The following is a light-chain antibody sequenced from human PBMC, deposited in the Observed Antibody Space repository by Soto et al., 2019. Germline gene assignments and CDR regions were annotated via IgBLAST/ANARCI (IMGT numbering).Light chain of an antibody. CDR2: RNN. CDR1: SSNIGSNY. Sequence: QTVVTQPPSASGTPGQRVTISCSGSSSNIGSNYVYWYQQLPRTAPKLLIYRNNQRPSGVPDRFSGSKSGTSASLAISGLRSVDEADYYCAAWDDSLSGHVVFGGGTKLTVL. CDR3: AAWDDSLSGHVV. V-gene: IGLV1-47*01. J-gene: IGLJ2*01.